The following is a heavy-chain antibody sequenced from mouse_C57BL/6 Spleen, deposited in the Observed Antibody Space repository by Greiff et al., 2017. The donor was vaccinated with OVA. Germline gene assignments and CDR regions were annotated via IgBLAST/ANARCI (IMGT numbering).Heavy chain of an antibody. CDR1: GFTFSDYY. V-gene: IGHV5-12*01. CDR2: ISNGGGST. D-gene: IGHD1-1*01. J-gene: IGHJ2*01. Sequence: EVKLVESGGGLVQPGGSLKLSCAASGFTFSDYYMYWVRQTPEKRLEWVAYISNGGGSTYYPDTVKGRFTISRDNAKNTLYLQMSRLKSEDTAMYYCARRGDYYGSSYCDYWGQGTTLTVSS. CDR3: ARRGDYYGSSYCDY.